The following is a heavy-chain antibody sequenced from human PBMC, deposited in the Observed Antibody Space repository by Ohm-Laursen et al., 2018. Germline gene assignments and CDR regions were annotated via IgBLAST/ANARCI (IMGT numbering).Heavy chain of an antibody. V-gene: IGHV4-31*03. J-gene: IGHJ5*02. Sequence: SQTLSLTCTVSGGSISSGGYYWSWIRQHPGKGLEWIGYIYYSGSTYYNPSLKSRVTISVDTSKNQFSLKLSSVTAADTAVYYCARVGSCCPPRWFDPWGQGTLVTVSS. CDR2: IYYSGST. CDR3: ARVGSCCPPRWFDP. D-gene: IGHD2-2*01. CDR1: GGSISSGGYY.